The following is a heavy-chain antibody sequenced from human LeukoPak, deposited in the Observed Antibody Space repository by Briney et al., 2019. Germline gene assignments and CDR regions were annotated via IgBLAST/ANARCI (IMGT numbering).Heavy chain of an antibody. CDR2: IKQDGGDK. CDR1: GFAVGSYG. Sequence: GGSLRLSCVASGFAVGSYGMSWVRQAPGEWLELGANIKQDGGDKYYVASVKGRFTISRDTPNNSLFLQMNSLRVEDTAVYYWARLGGSYYTYWGQGTLVTVSS. V-gene: IGHV3-7*01. CDR3: ARLGGSYYTY. D-gene: IGHD1-26*01. J-gene: IGHJ4*02.